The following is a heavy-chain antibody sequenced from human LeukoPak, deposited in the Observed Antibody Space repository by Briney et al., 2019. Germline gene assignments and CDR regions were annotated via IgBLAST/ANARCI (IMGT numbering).Heavy chain of an antibody. J-gene: IGHJ4*02. Sequence: SETLSLTCTVSGGSISSYYWSWIRQPPGKGLEWIGYIYYSGSTNYNPSLKSRVTISVDTSKNQFSLKLSSVTAADTAVYYCARTYYDYVWGSYRYFDYWGQGTLVTVSS. D-gene: IGHD3-16*02. CDR3: ARTYYDYVWGSYRYFDY. V-gene: IGHV4-59*08. CDR1: GGSISSYY. CDR2: IYYSGST.